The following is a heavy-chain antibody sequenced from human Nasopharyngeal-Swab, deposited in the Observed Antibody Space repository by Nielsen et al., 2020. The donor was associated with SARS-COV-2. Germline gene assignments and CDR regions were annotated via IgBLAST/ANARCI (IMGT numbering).Heavy chain of an antibody. D-gene: IGHD4-17*01. CDR3: AKAGGTVTTRGIDY. J-gene: IGHJ4*02. CDR2: ISYDGSNK. Sequence: VRQAPGKGLEWVAVISYDGSNKYYADSVKGRFTISRDNSKNTLYLQTNSLRAEDTAVYYCAKAGGTVTTRGIDYWGQGTLVTVSS. V-gene: IGHV3-30*18.